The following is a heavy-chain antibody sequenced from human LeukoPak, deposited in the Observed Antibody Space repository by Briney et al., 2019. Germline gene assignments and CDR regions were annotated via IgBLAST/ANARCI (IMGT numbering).Heavy chain of an antibody. CDR1: GYTFTGYY. V-gene: IGHV1-2*02. Sequence: EASVKVSCKASGYTFTGYYMHWVRQAPGQGLEWMGWINPNSGGTNYAQKFQGRVTMTRDTSISTAYMELSRLRSDDTAVYYCARDFGYSDADAFDIWGQGTMVTVSS. CDR3: ARDFGYSDADAFDI. CDR2: INPNSGGT. D-gene: IGHD2-15*01. J-gene: IGHJ3*02.